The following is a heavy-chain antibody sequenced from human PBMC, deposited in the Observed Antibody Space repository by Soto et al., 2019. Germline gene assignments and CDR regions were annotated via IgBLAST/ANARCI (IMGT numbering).Heavy chain of an antibody. CDR3: ARAGDPPVYGMDV. V-gene: IGHV1-18*01. CDR1: GYTFTSYG. D-gene: IGHD7-27*01. Sequence: QVQLVQSGAEVRQPGASVQVSCKASGYTFTSYGISWVRQAPGQGLEWMGWISAYNGDTNYVQKLQGRVTMTTDTSTSTAYMELRSLRSDETAVYYCARAGDPPVYGMDVWGQGTTVTVSS. CDR2: ISAYNGDT. J-gene: IGHJ6*02.